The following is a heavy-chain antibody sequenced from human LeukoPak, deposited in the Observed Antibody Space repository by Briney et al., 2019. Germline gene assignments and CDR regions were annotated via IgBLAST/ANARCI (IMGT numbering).Heavy chain of an antibody. CDR1: GGTFSSYA. CDR3: ARVISYGYNAFDI. Sequence: SVKVSCKASGGTFSSYAISWVRQAPGQGLEWMGGIIPIFGTANYAQKFQGRVTITADESTSTAYMVLSSLRSEDTAVYYCARVISYGYNAFDIWGQGTMVTVSS. V-gene: IGHV1-69*01. CDR2: IIPIFGTA. D-gene: IGHD5-18*01. J-gene: IGHJ3*02.